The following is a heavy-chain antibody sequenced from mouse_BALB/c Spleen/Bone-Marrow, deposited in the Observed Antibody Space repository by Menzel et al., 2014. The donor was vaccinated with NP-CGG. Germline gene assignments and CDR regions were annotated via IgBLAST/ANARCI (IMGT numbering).Heavy chain of an antibody. V-gene: IGHV1-69*02. CDR3: TRWSPYAMDY. CDR2: IYPSDSYT. CDR1: GYTFTNYR. J-gene: IGHJ4*01. Sequence: VQLQQSGAELVRPGASVKLSCKASGYTFTNYRINWVKQRPGQGLEWIGNIYPSDSYTNYNQKFKDKATLTVDKSSSTAYMQLSSPTSEDSAVYYCTRWSPYAMDYWGQGTSVTVSS.